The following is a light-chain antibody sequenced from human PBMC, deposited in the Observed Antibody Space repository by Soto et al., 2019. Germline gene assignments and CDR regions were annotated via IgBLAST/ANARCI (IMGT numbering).Light chain of an antibody. CDR3: QQYNSQWT. V-gene: IGKV1-5*03. CDR1: QSISSW. J-gene: IGKJ1*01. CDR2: KAS. Sequence: DIQMTQSPSSLSASVGDRVTITSRASQSISSWLAWYQQKPGRAPKLLIYKASSLESGVPSRLSGGGSGTEFTITISSLQPDDFATYYCQQYNSQWTFGQGTKVDI.